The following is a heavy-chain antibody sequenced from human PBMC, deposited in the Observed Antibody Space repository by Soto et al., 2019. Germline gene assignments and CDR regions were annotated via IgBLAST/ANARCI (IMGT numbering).Heavy chain of an antibody. CDR2: MNPNSGNT. J-gene: IGHJ3*02. CDR1: GYTFTSYD. Sequence: ASVKVSCKASGYTFTSYDINWVRHATGQGLEWMGWMNPNSGNTGYAQKFRGRVTMTRNTSISTAYMELSSLRSEDTAVYYCARGPFGSSGWFDAFDIWGQGTMVTVSS. CDR3: ARGPFGSSGWFDAFDI. V-gene: IGHV1-8*01. D-gene: IGHD6-19*01.